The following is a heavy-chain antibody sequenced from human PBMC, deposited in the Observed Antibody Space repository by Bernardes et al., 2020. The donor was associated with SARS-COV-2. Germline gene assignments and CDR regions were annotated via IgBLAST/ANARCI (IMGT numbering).Heavy chain of an antibody. CDR2: ISAYNGNT. CDR3: AYCSGGSCYRNWFDP. J-gene: IGHJ5*02. D-gene: IGHD2-15*01. V-gene: IGHV1-18*01. Sequence: ASVKVSCKASGFTFTSYGMSWVRQAPGQGLEWMGWISAYNGNTNYAQKLQGRVTMTTDTSTSTAYMELRSLRSDDTAVYYCAYCSGGSCYRNWFDPWGQGTLVTVSS. CDR1: GFTFTSYG.